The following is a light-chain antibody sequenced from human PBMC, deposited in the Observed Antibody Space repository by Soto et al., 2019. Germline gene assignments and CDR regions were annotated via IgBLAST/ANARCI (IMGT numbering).Light chain of an antibody. CDR2: ATS. J-gene: IGKJ4*01. V-gene: IGKV3-15*01. CDR1: QSINGN. Sequence: EIVMTQSPDILSVSPGESATLSCRASQSINGNLAWYQRKPGQAPRLLMYATSVRATGIPARFSGSGSGTEYTLTISSLQSEDFAVYYCQQYGSSPLTFGGGTKVDIK. CDR3: QQYGSSPLT.